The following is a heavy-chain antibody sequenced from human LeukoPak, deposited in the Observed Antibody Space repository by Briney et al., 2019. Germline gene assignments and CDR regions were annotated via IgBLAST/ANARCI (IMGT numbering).Heavy chain of an antibody. Sequence: SETLSLTCAVYGGSFSGYSWSLIRQPPGKGLEWIGEINHSGSTNYNASLKSRVTMSVDTSKNQFSLNLRSVTAADTAVYYCARGHWLDNSWGQGTLVTVSS. V-gene: IGHV4-34*01. D-gene: IGHD1-1*01. CDR1: GGSFSGYS. J-gene: IGHJ4*02. CDR3: ARGHWLDNS. CDR2: INHSGST.